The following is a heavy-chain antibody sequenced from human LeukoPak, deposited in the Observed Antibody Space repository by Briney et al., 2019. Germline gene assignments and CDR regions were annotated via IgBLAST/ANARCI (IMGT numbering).Heavy chain of an antibody. CDR1: GFKFFTFA. CDR3: AKDPHRGTVD. J-gene: IGHJ4*02. D-gene: IGHD1-7*01. V-gene: IGHV3-30*02. CDR2: IRYDGSDK. Sequence: PGGSLRLSCEASGFKFFTFAMHWVRQAPGKGLEWVAFIRYDGSDKYYADSVKGRFTISRDNPKSTLYLQMNSLRADDTAVYYCAKDPHRGTVDWGQGTLVTVSS.